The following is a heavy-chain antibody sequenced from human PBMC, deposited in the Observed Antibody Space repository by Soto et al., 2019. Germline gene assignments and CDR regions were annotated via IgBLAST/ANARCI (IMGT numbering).Heavy chain of an antibody. CDR3: AAGKGYCSSTRCSRYMDV. Sequence: GGSLRLSCAASGFTFSSYAMSWVRQAPGKGLEWVSAISGSGGNTYYADSVKGRFTISRDNSKNTLYLQMNSLRAEDTAVYYFAAGKGYCSSTRCSRYMDVWGKGTTVTVSS. J-gene: IGHJ6*03. CDR2: ISGSGGNT. CDR1: GFTFSSYA. D-gene: IGHD2-2*01. V-gene: IGHV3-23*01.